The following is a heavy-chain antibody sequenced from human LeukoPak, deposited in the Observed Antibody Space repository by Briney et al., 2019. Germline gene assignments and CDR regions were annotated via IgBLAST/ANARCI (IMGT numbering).Heavy chain of an antibody. CDR2: IYYSGST. D-gene: IGHD3-10*01. J-gene: IGHJ5*02. CDR3: AXGGVVGTMLRGINWFDP. CDR1: GIPLSNYY. Sequence: SEILSLTCSVSGIPLSNYYWNWIRQSPGKGLEWIGYIYYSGSTDYNPSLKSRVTMSIDMSKRQYSLELNSVTAADTAVYYCAXGGVVGTMLRGINWFDPWGPGTLVAVSS. V-gene: IGHV4-59*01.